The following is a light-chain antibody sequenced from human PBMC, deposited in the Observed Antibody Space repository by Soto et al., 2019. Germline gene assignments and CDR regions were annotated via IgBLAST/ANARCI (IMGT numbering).Light chain of an antibody. V-gene: IGLV2-14*01. CDR2: GVR. J-gene: IGLJ2*01. Sequence: QSALTQPAPGSASPGQAITISCTGASNDIGRADYVSWYQQHPGKAPKLIIYGVRNRPSGTSDRFSGSKSGNTASLTISGLQAEDEADYYCSSSTRSITLVFGGGTKVTVL. CDR3: SSSTRSITLV. CDR1: SNDIGRADY.